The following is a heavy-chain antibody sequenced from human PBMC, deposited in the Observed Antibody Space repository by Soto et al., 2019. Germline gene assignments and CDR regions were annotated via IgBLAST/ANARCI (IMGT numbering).Heavy chain of an antibody. J-gene: IGHJ5*02. V-gene: IGHV3-73*01. CDR3: TRRRYYYGSGSPVPGYNWFDP. CDR1: GFTFSGSA. D-gene: IGHD3-10*01. CDR2: IRSKANSYAT. Sequence: PGGSLRLSCAASGFTFSGSAMHWVRQASGKGLEWVGRIRSKANSYATAYAASVKGRFTISRDDSKNTAYLQMNSLKTEDTAVYYCTRRRYYYGSGSPVPGYNWFDPWGQGTLVTVSS.